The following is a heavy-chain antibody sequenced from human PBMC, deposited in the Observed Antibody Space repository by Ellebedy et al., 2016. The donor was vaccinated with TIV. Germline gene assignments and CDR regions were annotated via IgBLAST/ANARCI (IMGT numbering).Heavy chain of an antibody. V-gene: IGHV3-30*02. CDR1: GFTFSDYG. Sequence: GESLKISCAASGFTFSDYGMHWVRQAPGKGLEWVAFMRYDGSNKYYADSVKGRFTISRDNSKNTLYLRMNSLRAEDTAVYYCANVYSSTWADSWGQGTLVTVSS. CDR3: ANVYSSTWADS. D-gene: IGHD6-13*01. J-gene: IGHJ4*02. CDR2: MRYDGSNK.